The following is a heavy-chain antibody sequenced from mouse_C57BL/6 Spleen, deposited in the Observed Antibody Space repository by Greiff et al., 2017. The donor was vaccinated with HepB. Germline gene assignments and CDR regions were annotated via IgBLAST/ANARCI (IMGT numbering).Heavy chain of an antibody. D-gene: IGHD2-12*01. CDR1: GYSITSGYY. J-gene: IGHJ3*01. CDR3: AAYDGMAY. V-gene: IGHV3-6*01. CDR2: ISYDGSN. Sequence: EVKLMESGPGLVKPSQSLSLTCSVTGYSITSGYYWNWIRQFPGNKLEWMGYISYDGSNNYNPSLKNRISITRDTSKNQFFLKLNSVTTEDTATYYCAAYDGMAYWGQGTLVTVSA.